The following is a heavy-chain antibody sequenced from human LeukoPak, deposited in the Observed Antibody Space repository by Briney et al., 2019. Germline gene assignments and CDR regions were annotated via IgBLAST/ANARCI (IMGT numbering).Heavy chain of an antibody. V-gene: IGHV3-64D*06. CDR2: ISSNGDNT. J-gene: IGHJ4*02. CDR1: GFTFSTYV. CDR3: VRGTGY. Sequence: GGSLRLSCSVSGFTFSTYVMHWVRQAPGKGLEYVSAISSNGDNTYYADSVKGRFTISRDNSKNTLYPQMSSLRADDTAVYYCVRGTGYWGQGTLVTVSS.